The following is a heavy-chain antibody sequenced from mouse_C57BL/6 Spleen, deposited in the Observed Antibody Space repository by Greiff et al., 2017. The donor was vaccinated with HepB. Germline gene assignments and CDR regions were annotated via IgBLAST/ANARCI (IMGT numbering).Heavy chain of an antibody. D-gene: IGHD1-1*01. CDR3: ARDTTVVDWYFDV. CDR1: GYAFSSSW. CDR2: IYPGDGDT. J-gene: IGHJ1*03. Sequence: QVQLQQSGPELVKPGASVKISCKASGYAFSSSWMNWVKQRPGKGLEWIGRIYPGDGDTNYNGKFKGKATLTADKSSSTAYMQLSSLTSEDSAVYFCARDTTVVDWYFDVGGTGTTVTVSS. V-gene: IGHV1-82*01.